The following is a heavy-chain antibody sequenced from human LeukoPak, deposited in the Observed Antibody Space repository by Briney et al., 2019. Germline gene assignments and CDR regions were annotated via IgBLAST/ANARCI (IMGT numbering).Heavy chain of an antibody. CDR1: GGSISSYY. D-gene: IGHD1-26*01. Sequence: SETLSLICTVSGGSISSYYWSWIRQPPGKGLEWIGYIYYSGSTNYNPSLKSRVTISVDTSKNQFSLKLSSVTAADTAVYYCARLSLPANYYYYYYMDVWGKGTTVTVSS. CDR2: IYYSGST. V-gene: IGHV4-59*01. J-gene: IGHJ6*03. CDR3: ARLSLPANYYYYYYMDV.